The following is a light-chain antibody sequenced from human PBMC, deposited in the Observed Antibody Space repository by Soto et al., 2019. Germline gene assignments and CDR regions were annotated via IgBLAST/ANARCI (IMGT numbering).Light chain of an antibody. V-gene: IGKV1-39*01. CDR2: AAS. Sequence: IQMTQSPSSLSASVGDRVSIPCRASQSISNYLSWYQQIPGKAPNLLIYAASTLRRCVSSRFSGSGSGTDFTLTISSLQPEVVATYYCQQSYSTPWTFGQGTKVEIK. CDR3: QQSYSTPWT. CDR1: QSISNY. J-gene: IGKJ1*01.